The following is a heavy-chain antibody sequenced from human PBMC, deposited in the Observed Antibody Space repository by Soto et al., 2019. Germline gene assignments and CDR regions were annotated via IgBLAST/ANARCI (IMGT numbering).Heavy chain of an antibody. CDR1: GFTFSTYT. D-gene: IGHD4-17*01. CDR3: GKVYHTATVTSRGLPY. CDR2: ISSSGSTI. Sequence: EVQLVESGGGLVQPGGSLGLSCVASGFTFSTYTMNWVRQAPGKGLEWISYISSSGSTIYYADSVKGRFTISRDNAKKSLSLHINILRAVETAVYYCGKVYHTATVTSRGLPYWGQGALVTVSS. V-gene: IGHV3-48*01. J-gene: IGHJ4*02.